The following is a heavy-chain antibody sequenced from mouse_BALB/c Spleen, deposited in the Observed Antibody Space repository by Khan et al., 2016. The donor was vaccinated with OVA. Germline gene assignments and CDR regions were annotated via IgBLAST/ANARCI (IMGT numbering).Heavy chain of an antibody. CDR2: ILPGSGTT. J-gene: IGHJ1*01. D-gene: IGHD2-1*01. CDR1: GYIFSSYW. CDR3: ARYGNHWNFDV. Sequence: VQLKQSGAELMKPGASVKISCKATGYIFSSYWIEWVKQRPGHGLEWIGEILPGSGTTNYNEKFKGKATFTAETSSNTAYMQLSSLTSEDSAVYYCARYGNHWNFDVWGAGTTVTVSS. V-gene: IGHV1-9*01.